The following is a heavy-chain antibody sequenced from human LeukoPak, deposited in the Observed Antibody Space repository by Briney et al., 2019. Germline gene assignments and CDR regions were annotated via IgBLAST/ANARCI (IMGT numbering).Heavy chain of an antibody. CDR1: GFTFSSYA. CDR2: ISGSGAYT. CDR3: AKYFASGSYYKLPY. J-gene: IGHJ1*01. Sequence: GGPLRLSCAASGFTFSSYAMSGVRQAPGKGLEWVSTISGSGAYTYYADSVKGRFTISRDHSKNTLYLQMNSLRAEDTAVYYCAKYFASGSYYKLPYWGQGTLVTVSS. D-gene: IGHD3-10*01. V-gene: IGHV3-23*01.